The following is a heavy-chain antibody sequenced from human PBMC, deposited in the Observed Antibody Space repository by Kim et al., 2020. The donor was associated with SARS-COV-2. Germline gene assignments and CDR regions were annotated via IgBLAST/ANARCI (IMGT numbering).Heavy chain of an antibody. CDR1: GFTFSSYS. Sequence: GGSLRLSCAASGFTFSSYSMNWVRQAPGKGLEWASSISSSSSYIYYADSVKGRFTISRYNSKHSLYLQMNSLRAEYTAVYYCARSPTIAAAGTPSYYYYYHGMAVWCQGATVTVA. CDR3: ARSPTIAAAGTPSYYYYYHGMAV. J-gene: IGHJ6*02. V-gene: IGHV3-21*01. CDR2: ISSSSSYI. D-gene: IGHD6-13*01.